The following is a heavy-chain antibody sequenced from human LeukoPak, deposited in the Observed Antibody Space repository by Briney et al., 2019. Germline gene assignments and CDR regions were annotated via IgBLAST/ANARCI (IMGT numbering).Heavy chain of an antibody. V-gene: IGHV1-2*02. CDR3: GRETGAWYFDL. D-gene: IGHD7-27*01. CDR2: INPNSGGT. CDR1: GYTFTGYY. J-gene: IGHJ2*01. Sequence: ASVKVSCKASGYTFTGYYMHWVRQAPGQGLEWMGWINPNSGGTKYAQKFQGRVTMTRDTSISTAYMELSRLTSDDTAVYYCGRETGAWYFDLWGRGTLVTVSS.